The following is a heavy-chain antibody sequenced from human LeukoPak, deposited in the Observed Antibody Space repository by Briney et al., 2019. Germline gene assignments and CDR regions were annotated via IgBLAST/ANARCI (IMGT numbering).Heavy chain of an antibody. CDR2: INSDGSEG. J-gene: IGHJ4*02. CDR3: ARGRPHGNDY. D-gene: IGHD4-23*01. Sequence: PGGSLRLSCAVSGSTFSGFWMSWSRQAPGKGLEWVASINSDGSEGYYADVVKGRFTISRDNAKNSLYLQINSLRAEDTAVYYCARGRPHGNDYWGQGTLVTVSS. V-gene: IGHV3-7*03. CDR1: GSTFSGFW.